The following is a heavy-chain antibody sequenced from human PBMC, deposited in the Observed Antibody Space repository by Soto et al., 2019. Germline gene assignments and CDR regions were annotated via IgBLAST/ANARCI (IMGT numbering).Heavy chain of an antibody. CDR3: ARPKDYDDCLDL. Sequence: TSETLSLTSTVSGGSISSSGYYWAWVRQPPGKGLEWIGSVYYSGTTYYNPSLKSRVTISGDTSKNQFSLKLSSVTAADTAVFYCARPKDYDDCLDLWGQGTLVTVSS. V-gene: IGHV4-39*01. D-gene: IGHD3-22*01. J-gene: IGHJ4*02. CDR1: GGSISSSGYY. CDR2: VYYSGTT.